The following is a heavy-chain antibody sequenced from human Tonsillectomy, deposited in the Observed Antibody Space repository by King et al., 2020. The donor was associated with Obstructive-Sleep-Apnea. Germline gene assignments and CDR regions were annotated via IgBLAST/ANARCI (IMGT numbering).Heavy chain of an antibody. J-gene: IGHJ4*02. CDR1: GGSFSGYY. D-gene: IGHD1-26*01. CDR3: ARGGGVGAITWGYFDY. Sequence: VQLQQWGAGLLKPSETLSLTCAVYGGSFSGYYWSWIRQPPGKGLEWIGEINHSGSTNYNPSLKSRVTISVDTSKNQFSLKLSSVTAADTAVDYCARGGGVGAITWGYFDYWGQGTLVTVSS. CDR2: INHSGST. V-gene: IGHV4-34*01.